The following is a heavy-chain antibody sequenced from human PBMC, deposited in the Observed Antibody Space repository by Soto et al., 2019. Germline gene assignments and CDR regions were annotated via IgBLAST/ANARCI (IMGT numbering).Heavy chain of an antibody. CDR3: ARVGSSGWSPDY. D-gene: IGHD6-19*01. J-gene: IGHJ4*02. V-gene: IGHV4-59*11. CDR2: IFYSGST. CDR1: GGSISGHY. Sequence: KTSETLSLTCTVSGGSISGHYWIWIRQPPGKGLEWIGYIFYSGSTNYNPSLKSRVTISVDTSNNQFSLNLYSLTAADTAVYYCARVGSSGWSPDYWGQGTLVTVSS.